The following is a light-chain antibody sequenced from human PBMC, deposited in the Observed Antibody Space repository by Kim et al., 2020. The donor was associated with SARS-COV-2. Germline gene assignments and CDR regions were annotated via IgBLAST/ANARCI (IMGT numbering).Light chain of an antibody. CDR2: GAS. CDR1: QSVSNN. J-gene: IGKJ2*01. CDR3: HQYNDWPPGDT. Sequence: EVVMTQSPATLSVSPGDTATLSCRASQSVSNNLAWYQHKPGQAPRLLIYGASTRATGIPARFSGSGSGTDFTLTVSSPQSEDFAIYYCHQYNDWPPGDTFGQGTKLEI. V-gene: IGKV3-15*01.